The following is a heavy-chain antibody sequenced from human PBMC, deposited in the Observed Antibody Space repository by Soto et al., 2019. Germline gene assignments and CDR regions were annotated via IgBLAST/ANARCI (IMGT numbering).Heavy chain of an antibody. CDR1: GYTFTSYD. V-gene: IGHV1-8*01. D-gene: IGHD3-10*01. J-gene: IGHJ5*02. CDR2: MNPNSGNT. CDR3: AKNRVVRGYNWFAP. Sequence: GASVKVSCKASGYTFTSYDINWVRQATGQGLEWMGWMNPNSGNTGYAQKFQGRVTMTRNTSISTAYMELSSLRSEDTAVYYCAKNRVVRGYNWFAPWGQGTLVTVSS.